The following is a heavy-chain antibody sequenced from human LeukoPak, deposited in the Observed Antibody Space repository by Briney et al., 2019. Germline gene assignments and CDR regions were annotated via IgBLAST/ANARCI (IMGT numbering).Heavy chain of an antibody. CDR1: GYTFTGYY. D-gene: IGHD3-22*01. Sequence: ASVKVSCKASGYTFTGYYVHWVRQAPGQGLEWMGWINPNTGGTNYAQKFQGRVTMTRDTSISTAYMELSRLRSDDTAVYYCARSPYYDSSGYYYVVFDYWGQGTLVTVSS. J-gene: IGHJ4*02. CDR3: ARSPYYDSSGYYYVVFDY. CDR2: INPNTGGT. V-gene: IGHV1-2*02.